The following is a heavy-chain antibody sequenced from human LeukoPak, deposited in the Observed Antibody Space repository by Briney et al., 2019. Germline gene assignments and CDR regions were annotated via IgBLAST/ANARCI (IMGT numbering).Heavy chain of an antibody. V-gene: IGHV3-30*18. CDR1: GVTFSSHGFYA. CDR3: AKGAGTDGGDYYYYAMDV. J-gene: IGHJ6*04. D-gene: IGHD6-19*01. CDR2: ISYDGTNK. Sequence: GGSLRLSCAASGVTFSSHGFYAVRWVRQAPGKGLDWVAVISYDGTNKYYADSVKGRFNISRDSSKNIVVLQMSSLRVEDTAVYYCAKGAGTDGGDYYYYAMDVWGKGTTVTVSS.